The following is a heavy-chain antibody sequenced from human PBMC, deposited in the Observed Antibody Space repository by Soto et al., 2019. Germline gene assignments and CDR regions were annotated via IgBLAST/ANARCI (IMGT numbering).Heavy chain of an antibody. Sequence: SLRLSCAASGFTFSSYAMHWVRQAPGKGLEWVAVISYDGSNKYYADSVKGRFTISRDNSKNTLYLQMNSLRAEDTAVYYCASRDGDGYNYWVDYYYGMDVWGQGTTVTVSS. CDR1: GFTFSSYA. J-gene: IGHJ6*02. CDR2: ISYDGSNK. D-gene: IGHD5-12*01. CDR3: ASRDGDGYNYWVDYYYGMDV. V-gene: IGHV3-30-3*01.